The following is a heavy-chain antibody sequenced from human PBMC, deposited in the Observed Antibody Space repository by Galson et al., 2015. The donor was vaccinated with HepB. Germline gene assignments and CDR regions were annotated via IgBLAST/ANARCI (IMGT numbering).Heavy chain of an antibody. J-gene: IGHJ3*02. Sequence: SLRLSCAGSGFTLEVYAMLRVQQASGKGLEWVSVIRWGSGSIGYAGSVKRRFTISRDNAKNSLYLQMNDLRVEDTALYYCAKEWDYGGSFLHVFDIWGQGTLVTVSS. V-gene: IGHV3-9*01. CDR2: IRWGSGSI. CDR1: GFTLEVYA. CDR3: AKEWDYGGSFLHVFDI. D-gene: IGHD4-23*01.